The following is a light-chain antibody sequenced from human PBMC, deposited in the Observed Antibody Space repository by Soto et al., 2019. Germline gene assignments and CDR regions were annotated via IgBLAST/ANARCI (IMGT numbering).Light chain of an antibody. CDR3: QQRRVWPPYT. Sequence: EIVLTQSPATLSLSPGERATLSCRASQSVGSHLAWYYQKPGQAPRLLIYDASIRATGIPARFRGSGSDTDFPLTISSPDPEDFAVYDCQQRRVWPPYTVGQGTKLEIK. CDR1: QSVGSH. CDR2: DAS. J-gene: IGKJ2*01. V-gene: IGKV3-11*01.